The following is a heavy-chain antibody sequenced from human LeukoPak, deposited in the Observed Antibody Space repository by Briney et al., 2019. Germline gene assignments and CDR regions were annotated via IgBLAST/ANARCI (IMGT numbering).Heavy chain of an antibody. D-gene: IGHD3-3*01. CDR3: ARLYVTTIFGVVNWFDP. Sequence: YYIGSTYYNPSLKSRVTISVDTSKNQFSLKLSSVTAADTAVYYCARLYVTTIFGVVNWFDPWGQGTLVTVSS. V-gene: IGHV4-39*01. J-gene: IGHJ5*02. CDR2: YYIGST.